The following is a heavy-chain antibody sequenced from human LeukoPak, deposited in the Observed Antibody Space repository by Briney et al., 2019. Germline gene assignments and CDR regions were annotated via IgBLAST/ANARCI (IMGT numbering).Heavy chain of an antibody. Sequence: PSETLSLTRTVSGGSVSSSSYYWGWIRQPPGKGLEWIGSIFYSETTYYSPSLKSRITISVDTSTNQFSLKLSSVTAADTAVYFCARGQWLVPLDFWGQGILVTVSS. CDR1: GGSVSSSSYY. CDR3: ARGQWLVPLDF. J-gene: IGHJ4*02. CDR2: IFYSETT. V-gene: IGHV4-39*01. D-gene: IGHD6-19*01.